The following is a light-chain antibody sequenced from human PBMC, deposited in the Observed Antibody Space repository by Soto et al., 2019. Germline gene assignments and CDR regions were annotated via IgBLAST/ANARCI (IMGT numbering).Light chain of an antibody. V-gene: IGKV3-20*01. CDR1: QSVSSNY. J-gene: IGKJ2*01. CDR2: GAS. CDR3: QQYGSSPHT. Sequence: EIVLTQSPDTLSLSPGERATLSCRASQSVSSNYLGWYQQQRGQAPRLLIYGASSRATGIPDRFSGSGSGTGFTLTISRLEPEDFAVYYCQQYGSSPHTVGQGTRLEIK.